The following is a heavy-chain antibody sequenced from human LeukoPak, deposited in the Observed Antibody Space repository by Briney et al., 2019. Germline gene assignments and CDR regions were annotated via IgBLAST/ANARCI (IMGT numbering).Heavy chain of an antibody. V-gene: IGHV3-30*04. J-gene: IGHJ4*02. D-gene: IGHD3-10*01. CDR3: ARDSTLWFGEGCFDY. Sequence: TGGSLSLSCAASGFTFSSYAMHWVRQAPGKGLEWVAVISYDGSNKYYADSVKGRFTISRDNSKNTLYLQMNSLRAEDTAVYYCARDSTLWFGEGCFDYWGQGTLVTVSS. CDR1: GFTFSSYA. CDR2: ISYDGSNK.